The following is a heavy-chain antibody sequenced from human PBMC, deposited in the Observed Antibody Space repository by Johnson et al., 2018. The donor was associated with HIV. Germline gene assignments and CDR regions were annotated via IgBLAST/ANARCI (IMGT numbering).Heavy chain of an antibody. CDR1: GFTSSRYG. CDR2: VWYDGSAK. D-gene: IGHD3-16*01. V-gene: IGHV3-33*06. J-gene: IGHJ3*01. Sequence: QVQLVESGGGVVQPGRSLKLSCVASGFTSSRYGMHWVRQAPGKGLEWVAGVWYDGSAKYYAGSVKGRFTIFRDNSENTLYLQMNRLRAEDTAVYYCAKDRTNWGYDAFDLWGQGTLVTVSS. CDR3: AKDRTNWGYDAFDL.